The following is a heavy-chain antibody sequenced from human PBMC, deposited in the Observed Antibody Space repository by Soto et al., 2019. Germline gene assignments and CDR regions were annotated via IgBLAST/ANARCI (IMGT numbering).Heavy chain of an antibody. CDR3: ARDHTIFGVVPNWFDP. Sequence: ASVKVSSSASGYPFTSYAMHWARQAPGQRLEWMGWINAGNGNTKYSQKFQGRVTITRDTSASTAYMELSSLRSEDTAVYYCARDHTIFGVVPNWFDPWGQGTLVTVSS. V-gene: IGHV1-3*01. D-gene: IGHD3-3*01. J-gene: IGHJ5*02. CDR1: GYPFTSYA. CDR2: INAGNGNT.